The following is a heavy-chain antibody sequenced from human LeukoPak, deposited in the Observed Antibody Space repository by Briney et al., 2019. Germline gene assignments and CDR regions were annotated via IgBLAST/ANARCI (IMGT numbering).Heavy chain of an antibody. V-gene: IGHV4-39*07. CDR3: ARMGLADYSYSSDNYYVLDY. Sequence: SETLSLTCTVSGGSISTSSYSWGWIRQPPGKGLEWIGSIYYSGSTYYNPSLKSRVTISVDTSKNQFSLKLTSMTAADTAVYYCARMGLADYSYSSDNYYVLDYWGQGTLATVSS. CDR2: IYYSGST. D-gene: IGHD3-22*01. CDR1: GGSISTSSYS. J-gene: IGHJ4*02.